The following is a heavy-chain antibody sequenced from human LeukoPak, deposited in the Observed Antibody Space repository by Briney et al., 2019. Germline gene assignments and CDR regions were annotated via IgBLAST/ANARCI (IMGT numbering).Heavy chain of an antibody. Sequence: GASVKVSCKVSGYTFTDYYMHWVQQAPGKGREWMGLLDPEDGETIYAEKFQGRVTITADTSTDTAYMELSSLRSEDTAVYYCATMFSSSGWYYFDYWGQGTLVTVSS. V-gene: IGHV1-69-2*01. D-gene: IGHD6-19*01. CDR2: LDPEDGET. CDR1: GYTFTDYY. CDR3: ATMFSSSGWYYFDY. J-gene: IGHJ4*02.